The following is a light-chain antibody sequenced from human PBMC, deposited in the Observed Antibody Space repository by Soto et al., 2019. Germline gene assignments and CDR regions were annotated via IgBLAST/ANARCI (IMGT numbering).Light chain of an antibody. CDR2: GAS. V-gene: IGKV3-20*01. Sequence: ETVLTQSPGTLSLSPGERATLSCTASQSITNNYLAWYQQKPGQAPRLLIYGASSRVTGIPDRFSGSGSGTDFTLTISRLEPEDFAVYYCQQYRTSPITFGQGTRLEIK. CDR3: QQYRTSPIT. J-gene: IGKJ5*01. CDR1: QSITNNY.